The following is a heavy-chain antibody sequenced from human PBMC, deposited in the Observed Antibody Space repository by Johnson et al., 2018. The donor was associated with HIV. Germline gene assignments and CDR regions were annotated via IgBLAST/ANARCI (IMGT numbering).Heavy chain of an antibody. CDR1: KFTFGDYD. D-gene: IGHD3-22*01. J-gene: IGHJ3*01. CDR2: INWSGASA. Sequence: VQLVESGGGVVRPGESLGLSCAASKFTFGDYDMAWVRVAPGKGLEWVSGINWSGASAGYADSVKGRFTISRDNGKNSLYLEMNSLRAEDTALSYCARATYYYDLIGYLTRPRAFDVWGQGTMVTVSS. CDR3: ARATYYYDLIGYLTRPRAFDV. V-gene: IGHV3-20*04.